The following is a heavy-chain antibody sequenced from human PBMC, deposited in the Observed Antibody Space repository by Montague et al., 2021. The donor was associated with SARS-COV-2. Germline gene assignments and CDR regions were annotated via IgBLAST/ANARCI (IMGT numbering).Heavy chain of an antibody. J-gene: IGHJ4*02. D-gene: IGHD1-1*01. CDR2: VPFNGAKQ. Sequence: SLRLSCAASGFTFTSYSMHWVRQAPGKGLEWLAIVPFNGAKQYYADSVNGRFTISRDNSKNTLFLQMSSLRAEDTAVYFCARVKTGPYVPIDFWGQGTLVTVSS. CDR3: ARVKTGPYVPIDF. CDR1: GFTFTSYS. V-gene: IGHV3-30*04.